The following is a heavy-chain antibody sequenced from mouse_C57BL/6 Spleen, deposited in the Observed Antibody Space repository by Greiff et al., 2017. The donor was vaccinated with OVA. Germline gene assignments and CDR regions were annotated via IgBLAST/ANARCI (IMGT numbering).Heavy chain of an antibody. CDR1: GYTFTSYW. CDR2: IDPSDSYT. CDR3: ARTPTVTTYYAMDY. D-gene: IGHD1-1*01. V-gene: IGHV1-69*01. J-gene: IGHJ4*01. Sequence: QVQLQQPGAELVMPGASVKLSCKASGYTFTSYWMHWVKQRPGQGLEWIGEIDPSDSYTNYNQKLKGKSTLTVDKSSSTAYMQLSSLTSEDSAVYYCARTPTVTTYYAMDYWGQGTSVTVSS.